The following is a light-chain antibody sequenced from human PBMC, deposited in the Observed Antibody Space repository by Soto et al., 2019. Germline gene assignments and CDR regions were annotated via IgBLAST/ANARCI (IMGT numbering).Light chain of an antibody. CDR1: SSDVGAHDC. Sequence: QSALTQPASVSGSPGQSITISCSGTSSDVGAHDCVSWYQHHPDKAPKVIIFEVTKRPSGVSDRFSGSKTGNTASLTISGLQAEDEADYYCNSYTLSKTVIFGGGTKLTVL. CDR2: EVT. V-gene: IGLV2-14*01. J-gene: IGLJ2*01. CDR3: NSYTLSKTVI.